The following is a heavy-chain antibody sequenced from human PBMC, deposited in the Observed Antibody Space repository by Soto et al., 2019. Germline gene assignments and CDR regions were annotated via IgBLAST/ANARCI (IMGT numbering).Heavy chain of an antibody. J-gene: IGHJ4*02. Sequence: QVQLVQSGAEAKKPGASVKVSCKASGYSFTNYGFSWVRQAPGQGLEWMGWINGYNGNTNYAPKLQGRFTMTTDTSTSTAYMELGSLTSDDTAVYFCAASTATSSLWGQGTLVTVSS. CDR1: GYSFTNYG. V-gene: IGHV1-18*01. CDR3: AASTATSSL. D-gene: IGHD1-1*01. CDR2: INGYNGNT.